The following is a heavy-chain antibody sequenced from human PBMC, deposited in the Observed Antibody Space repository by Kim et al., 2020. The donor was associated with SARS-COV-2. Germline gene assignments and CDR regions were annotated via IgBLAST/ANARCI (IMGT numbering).Heavy chain of an antibody. J-gene: IGHJ4*02. CDR3: ARVGQYYYDSSGPDYFDY. Sequence: QGRVTITADESTSTAYMELSSLRSEDTAVYYCARVGQYYYDSSGPDYFDYWGQGTLVTVSS. V-gene: IGHV1-69*01. D-gene: IGHD3-22*01.